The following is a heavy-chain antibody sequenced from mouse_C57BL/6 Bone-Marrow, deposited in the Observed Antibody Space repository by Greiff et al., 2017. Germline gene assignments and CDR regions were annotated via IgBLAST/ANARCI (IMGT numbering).Heavy chain of an antibody. CDR1: GYTFTSYW. V-gene: IGHV1-55*01. J-gene: IGHJ3*01. CDR3: ARSWGNYVWFAY. D-gene: IGHD2-1*01. CDR2: IYPGSGST. Sequence: QVQLQQPGAELVKPGASVKMSCKASGYTFTSYWITWVKQRPGQGLEWIGDIYPGSGSTNYNEKFKSKATLTVDTSSSTAYMQLSSLTSEDSAVYYCARSWGNYVWFAYWGQGTLVTVSA.